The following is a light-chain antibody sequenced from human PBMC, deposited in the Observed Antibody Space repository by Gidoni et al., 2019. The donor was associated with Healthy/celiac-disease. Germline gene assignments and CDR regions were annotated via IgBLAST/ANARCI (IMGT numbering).Light chain of an antibody. CDR1: QSVSSY. CDR2: DAS. V-gene: IGKV3-11*01. Sequence: EIVFTQSPATLSLSPGERATLSCRASQSVSSYLAWYQQKPGQAPRLLIYDASNRATGIPARFSGSGSGTDFTLTISSLEPEDFAVYYCQQRSNWSGITFXQXTRLEIK. CDR3: QQRSNWSGIT. J-gene: IGKJ5*01.